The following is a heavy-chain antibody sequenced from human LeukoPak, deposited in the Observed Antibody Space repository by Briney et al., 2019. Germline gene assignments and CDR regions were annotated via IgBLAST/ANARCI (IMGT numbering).Heavy chain of an antibody. CDR3: AKDQRGDILTGSPFDY. J-gene: IGHJ4*02. V-gene: IGHV3-30*18. Sequence: GGSLRLSCAASGFTFSSYGMHWVRQAPGKGLEWVALISYDGNNKYYADSVKGRFTISRDTSKNTLYLQMNSLRVEDTAVYFCAKDQRGDILTGSPFDYWGQGTLVTVSS. CDR2: ISYDGNNK. CDR1: GFTFSSYG. D-gene: IGHD3-9*01.